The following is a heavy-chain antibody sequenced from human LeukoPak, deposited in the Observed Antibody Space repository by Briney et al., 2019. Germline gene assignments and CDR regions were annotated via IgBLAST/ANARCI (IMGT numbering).Heavy chain of an antibody. CDR3: ARGGTYYDGSGMDV. CDR2: SNGDGSST. J-gene: IGHJ6*04. V-gene: IGHV3-74*01. CDR1: GFTFSSYW. Sequence: GGSLRLSCAASGFTFSSYWMHWVRQAPGKGLVWVSGSNGDGSSTNYADSVKGRFTISRDNAKNTLYLQMNSLRAEDTAVYYCARGGTYYDGSGMDVWGKGTTVTVSS. D-gene: IGHD3-10*01.